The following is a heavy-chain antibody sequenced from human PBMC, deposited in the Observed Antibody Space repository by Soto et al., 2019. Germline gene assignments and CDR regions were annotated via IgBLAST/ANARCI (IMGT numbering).Heavy chain of an antibody. CDR2: MNPKSGDA. CDR3: ARLPTYYYDTGGDNSVDYHFDY. V-gene: IGHV1-8*01. D-gene: IGHD3-22*01. CDR1: GYTFGSHD. Sequence: QVQLVQSGAEAKKPGASVKVSCKASGYTFGSHDINWVRQATGQGLEWMGWMNPKSGDAGYAQNFQGRVTMTRDTSTSTSYMKLTNVRSEDTALYYCARLPTYYYDTGGDNSVDYHFDYWGQGTLVTVSS. J-gene: IGHJ4*02.